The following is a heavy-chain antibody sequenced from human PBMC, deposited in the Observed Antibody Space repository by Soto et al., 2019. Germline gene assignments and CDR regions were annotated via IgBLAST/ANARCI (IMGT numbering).Heavy chain of an antibody. CDR1: GYTFTRYY. D-gene: IGHD3-3*01. V-gene: IGHV1-46*01. CDR3: AKSGDDGVWSGHFDH. J-gene: IGHJ4*02. Sequence: QVQLVKSGAEVKKPGASVNVSCKASGYTFTRYYLSWVRQAPGQGLEWLGMINPSGGSTRYAQKLQGRVSMTMDTSTSTVYMELSRLRSEDTAVDYCAKSGDDGVWSGHFDHWGQGTLVTVSS. CDR2: INPSGGST.